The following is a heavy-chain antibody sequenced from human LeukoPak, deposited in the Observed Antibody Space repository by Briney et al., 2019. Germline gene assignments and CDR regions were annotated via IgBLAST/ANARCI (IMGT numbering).Heavy chain of an antibody. J-gene: IGHJ4*02. CDR1: GGSIRSGGYY. CDR3: ARDIVGGHYFDY. V-gene: IGHV4-30-2*01. CDR2: IYHSGST. Sequence: PSETLSLTCTVSGGSIRSGGYYWSWIRQPPGEGLGWIGYIYHSGSTYYNPSLKSRVTISVDRSKNQFSLKLSSVTAADTAVYYCARDIVGGHYFDYWGQGTLVTVSS. D-gene: IGHD1-26*01.